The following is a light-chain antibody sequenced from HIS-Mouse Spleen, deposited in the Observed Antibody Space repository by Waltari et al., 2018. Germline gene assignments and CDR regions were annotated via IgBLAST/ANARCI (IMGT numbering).Light chain of an antibody. J-gene: IGLJ1*01. V-gene: IGLV1-47*01. CDR1: RSNLGSNS. CDR3: AAWDDSLSGYV. Sequence: QSVLTQPPSASGTPGQRVTIPCSGSRSNLGSNSVYWYQQLPGTAPKPLIYRNNQRPSGVPDRFSGSKSGTSASLAISGLRSEDEADYYCAAWDDSLSGYVFGTGTKVTVL. CDR2: RNN.